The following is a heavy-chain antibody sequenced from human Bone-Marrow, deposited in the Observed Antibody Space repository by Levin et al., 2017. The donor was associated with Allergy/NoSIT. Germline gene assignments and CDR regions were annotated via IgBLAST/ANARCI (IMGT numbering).Heavy chain of an antibody. CDR3: TRQLSPSDFDY. CDR1: GFSFTSYW. CDR2: IYPGDSDA. V-gene: IGHV5-51*01. Sequence: ASVKVSCKVSGFSFTSYWIGWVRQMPGKGLEWVGIIYPGDSDAKYSPSFQGQVTMSVDKSITTAYLQWSGLKASDTAIYYCTRQLSPSDFDYWGQGTLVTVSS. J-gene: IGHJ4*02.